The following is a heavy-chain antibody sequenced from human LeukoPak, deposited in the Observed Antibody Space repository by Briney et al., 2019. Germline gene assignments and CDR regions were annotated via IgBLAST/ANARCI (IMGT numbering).Heavy chain of an antibody. CDR3: ERDGNILSGYYDEY. Sequence: PGRSLRLSCAASGFTFSSYWMSWVRQAPGKGLEWVANIEGGGRETYYVDSVKGRFNISRDNAKNSVYLQMNSLRAEDPAVYYCERDGNILSGYYDEYWGQGILVTVSS. CDR1: GFTFSSYW. V-gene: IGHV3-7*01. J-gene: IGHJ4*02. D-gene: IGHD3-9*01. CDR2: IEGGGRET.